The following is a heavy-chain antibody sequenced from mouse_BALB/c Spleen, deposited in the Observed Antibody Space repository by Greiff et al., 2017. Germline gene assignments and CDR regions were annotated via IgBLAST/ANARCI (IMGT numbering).Heavy chain of an antibody. CDR3: ARGNPYGNCRYDFDY. CDR2: ISSGGST. V-gene: IGHV5-6-5*01. CDR1: GFTFSSYA. J-gene: IGHJ2*01. Sequence: EVQRVESGGGLVKPGGSLKLSCAASGFTFSSYAMSWVRQTPEKRLEWVASISSGGSTYYPDSVKGRFTISRDNARNILYLQMSSLRSEDTAMYYCARGNPYGNCRYDFDYWGQGTTLTVSS. D-gene: IGHD2-10*02.